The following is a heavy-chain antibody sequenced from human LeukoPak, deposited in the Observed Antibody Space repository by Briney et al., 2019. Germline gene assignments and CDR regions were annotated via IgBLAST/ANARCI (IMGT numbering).Heavy chain of an antibody. CDR3: ARGPYYYDSSGYSYYFDY. V-gene: IGHV4-59*01. CDR2: TYYSGST. CDR1: GGSISSYY. D-gene: IGHD3-22*01. Sequence: PSETLSLTCTVSGGSISSYYWSWIRQPPGKGLEWIGYTYYSGSTNYNPSLKSRVTISVDTSKNQFSLKLSSVTAADTAVYYCARGPYYYDSSGYSYYFDYWGQGTLVTVSS. J-gene: IGHJ4*02.